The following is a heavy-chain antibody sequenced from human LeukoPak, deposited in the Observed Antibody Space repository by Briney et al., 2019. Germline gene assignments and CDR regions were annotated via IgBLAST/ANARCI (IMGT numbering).Heavy chain of an antibody. V-gene: IGHV3-21*01. CDR2: ITSSSSYM. Sequence: GGSLRLSCAASGXTFSAYSMNWVRQAPGKGLEWVSSITSSSSYMYYADSVKGRFTISRDNAKNSLFLQMNSLRAEDTAVYYCARFETTVTTNAFDIWGQGTMVTVSS. CDR1: GXTFSAYS. D-gene: IGHD4-17*01. J-gene: IGHJ3*02. CDR3: ARFETTVTTNAFDI.